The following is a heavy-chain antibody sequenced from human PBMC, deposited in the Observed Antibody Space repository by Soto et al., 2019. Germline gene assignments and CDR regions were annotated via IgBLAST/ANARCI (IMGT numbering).Heavy chain of an antibody. CDR1: GDSINSDNYY. V-gene: IGHV4-39*01. CDR3: ARLEGLATISYYFDY. J-gene: IGHJ4*02. CDR2: IYYRGNT. Sequence: QLQLQESGPGLVLPSETLSLTCSVSGDSINSDNYYWGWIRQPPGKGLEWIGSIYYRGNTYYNPSLTTGGTISLDKSKSRFSLKLNAVTAADLAVYFCARLEGLATISYYFDYWGQGTMVTVSS. D-gene: IGHD3-9*01.